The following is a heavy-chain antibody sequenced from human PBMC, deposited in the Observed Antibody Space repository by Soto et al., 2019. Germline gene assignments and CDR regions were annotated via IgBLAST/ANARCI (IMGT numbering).Heavy chain of an antibody. CDR1: GFSFSGYG. CDR2: ISYDGSNK. J-gene: IGHJ6*02. Sequence: LRLSFPASGFSFSGYGMHWVRQAQGKGLEWVAVISYDGSNKYYADSVKGRFTISRDNSKNTLYLQMNSLRAEDTAVYYCAKTMLVVDYTTYYYCSVMDVWGQRTTVTVSS. V-gene: IGHV3-30*18. D-gene: IGHD3-22*01. CDR3: AKTMLVVDYTTYYYCSVMDV.